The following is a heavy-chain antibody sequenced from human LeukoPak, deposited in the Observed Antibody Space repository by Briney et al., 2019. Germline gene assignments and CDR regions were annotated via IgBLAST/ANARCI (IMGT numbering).Heavy chain of an antibody. CDR1: GFIFSNYV. CDR2: ISADGNAK. Sequence: PGGSLRLSCAGSGFIFSNYVLHWVRQSPDKGLEWLALISADGNAKFYADSVKGRFTISRDNAKNSLYLQMNSLRAEDTAVYYCAREMLAAVAAQSWGQGTLVTVSS. D-gene: IGHD6-19*01. V-gene: IGHV3-30*04. CDR3: AREMLAAVAAQS. J-gene: IGHJ5*02.